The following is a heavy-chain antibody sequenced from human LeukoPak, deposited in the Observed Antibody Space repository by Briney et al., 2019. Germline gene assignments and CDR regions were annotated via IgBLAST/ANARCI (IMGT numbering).Heavy chain of an antibody. Sequence: ASVKVSCKASGYTFTSYAMHWVRQAPGQRLEWMGWINAGNGNTKYSQKFQGRVTITRDTSASTAYMELSSLRSEDTAVYYCARGYITMVRGAPSSDPPVGMDVWGQGTTVTVSS. CDR3: ARGYITMVRGAPSSDPPVGMDV. CDR2: INAGNGNT. CDR1: GYTFTSYA. J-gene: IGHJ6*02. D-gene: IGHD3-10*01. V-gene: IGHV1-3*01.